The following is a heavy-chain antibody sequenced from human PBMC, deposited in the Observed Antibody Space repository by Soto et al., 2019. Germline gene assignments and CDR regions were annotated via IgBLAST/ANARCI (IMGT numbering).Heavy chain of an antibody. J-gene: IGHJ6*02. Sequence: SETLSLTCTVSGGSISSYYWSWIRQPPGKGLEWIGYIYYSGSTNYNPSLKSRVTISVDTSKNQFSLKLSSVTAADTAVYYCARGHHGSYYYYGMDVWGQGTTVTVSS. V-gene: IGHV4-59*01. CDR1: GGSISSYY. CDR2: IYYSGST. CDR3: ARGHHGSYYYYGMDV. D-gene: IGHD3-10*01.